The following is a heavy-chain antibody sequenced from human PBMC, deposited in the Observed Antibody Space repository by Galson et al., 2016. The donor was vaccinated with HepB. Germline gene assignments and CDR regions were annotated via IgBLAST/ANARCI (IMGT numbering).Heavy chain of an antibody. CDR2: IHRDATT. CDR3: TREAIAVASTLYYYGVDV. CDR1: GLTVSSSH. V-gene: IGHV3-53*01. J-gene: IGHJ6*02. D-gene: IGHD6-19*01. Sequence: SLRLSCAASGLTVSSSHISWVRQAPRKGLEWVSAIHRDATTYYTDSVKGRFTMSRDNAKNTLYLQMNSLRAEDTAIYYCTREAIAVASTLYYYGVDVWGQGTTVIVSS.